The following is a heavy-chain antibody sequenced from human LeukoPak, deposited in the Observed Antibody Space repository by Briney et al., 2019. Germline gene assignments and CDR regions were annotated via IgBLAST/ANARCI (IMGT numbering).Heavy chain of an antibody. V-gene: IGHV1-69*05. Sequence: SVKVSCKASGGTFSSYAISWVRQAPGQGLEWMGRIIPIFGTANYAQKFQGRVTFTTDESTSTAYMELSSLRSEDTAVYYCARVFYYDSSGYYRSAEYFQHWGQGTLVTVSS. CDR1: GGTFSSYA. CDR3: ARVFYYDSSGYYRSAEYFQH. J-gene: IGHJ1*01. D-gene: IGHD3-22*01. CDR2: IIPIFGTA.